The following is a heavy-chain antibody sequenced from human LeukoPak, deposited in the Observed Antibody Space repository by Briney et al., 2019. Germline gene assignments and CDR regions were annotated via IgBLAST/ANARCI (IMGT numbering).Heavy chain of an antibody. CDR1: GFTFSSYA. CDR3: AKGGPDGYNYFDY. CDR2: ISYDGSNK. Sequence: QPGRSLRLSCAASGFTFSSYAMHWVRQAPGKGLEWVAVISYDGSNKYYADSVKGRFTISRDNSKNTLYLQMNSLRAEDTAVYYCAKGGPDGYNYFDYWGQGTLVTVSS. J-gene: IGHJ4*02. V-gene: IGHV3-30*04. D-gene: IGHD5-24*01.